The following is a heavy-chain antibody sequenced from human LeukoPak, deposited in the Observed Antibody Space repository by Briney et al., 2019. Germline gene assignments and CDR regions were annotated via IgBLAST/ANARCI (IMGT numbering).Heavy chain of an antibody. CDR3: AKDSGATINFIFDY. Sequence: GGSLRLSCAASGFTFSSYVMSWVRQAPGKGLEWVSAISGSGGSTYYADSVKGRFTISRDNSKNTLYLQMNSLRAEDTAVYYCAKDSGATINFIFDYWGQGTLVTVSS. CDR2: ISGSGGST. V-gene: IGHV3-23*01. D-gene: IGHD5-12*01. J-gene: IGHJ4*02. CDR1: GFTFSSYV.